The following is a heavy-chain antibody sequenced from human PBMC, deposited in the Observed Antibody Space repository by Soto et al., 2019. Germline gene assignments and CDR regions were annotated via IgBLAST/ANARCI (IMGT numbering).Heavy chain of an antibody. V-gene: IGHV4-4*02. J-gene: IGHJ4*02. CDR2: IFHLGGA. Sequence: QVQLQESGPGLVMPSGTLSLTCAVSGGSISSNNWWSWVRQPPGKGLEWIGEIFHLGGANYNPSLTSRVTMSVDKSRNQFSLQLTSVTAADTAVYYCARVIDAAMPTGLDCWGQGTLVTVSS. CDR1: GGSISSNNW. D-gene: IGHD3-9*01. CDR3: ARVIDAAMPTGLDC.